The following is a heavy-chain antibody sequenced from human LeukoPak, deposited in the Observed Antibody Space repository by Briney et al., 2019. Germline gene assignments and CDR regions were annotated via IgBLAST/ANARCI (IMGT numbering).Heavy chain of an antibody. CDR2: IYTSGST. D-gene: IGHD6-13*01. CDR1: GGSISSYY. J-gene: IGHJ5*02. V-gene: IGHV4-4*07. Sequence: SSETLSLTCTVSGGSISSYYWSWIRQPAGKGLEWIGRIYTSGSTNYNPSLKSRVTMSVDTSKNQFSLKLSSVTAADTAVYYCARDWFGGSSWYGNWFDPWGQGTLVTVSS. CDR3: ARDWFGGSSWYGNWFDP.